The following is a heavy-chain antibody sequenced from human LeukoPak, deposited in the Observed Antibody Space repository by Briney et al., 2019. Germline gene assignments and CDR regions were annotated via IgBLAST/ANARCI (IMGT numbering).Heavy chain of an antibody. V-gene: IGHV3-7*03. CDR3: AREVPYSSGWYSYYYYYYMDV. CDR2: IKQDGSEK. D-gene: IGHD6-19*01. Sequence: GGSLRLSCAASGFTFSSYWMSWVRQAPGKGLEWVANIKQDGSEKYYVDSVKGRFAISRDNAKNSLYLQMNSLRAEDTALYYCAREVPYSSGWYSYYYYYYMDVWGKGTTVTVSS. J-gene: IGHJ6*03. CDR1: GFTFSSYW.